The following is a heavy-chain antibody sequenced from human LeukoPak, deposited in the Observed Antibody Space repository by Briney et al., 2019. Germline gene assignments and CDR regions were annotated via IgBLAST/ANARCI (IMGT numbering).Heavy chain of an antibody. D-gene: IGHD3-10*02. CDR3: ARDIFGELLHFWFDP. J-gene: IGHJ5*02. CDR2: INPNSGGT. Sequence: ASVKVSCKASGYTFTGYYMHWVRQAPGRGLEWMGWINPNSGGTNYAQKFQGRVTMTRDTSISTAYMELSRLRSDDTAVYYCARDIFGELLHFWFDPWGQGTLVTVSS. CDR1: GYTFTGYY. V-gene: IGHV1-2*02.